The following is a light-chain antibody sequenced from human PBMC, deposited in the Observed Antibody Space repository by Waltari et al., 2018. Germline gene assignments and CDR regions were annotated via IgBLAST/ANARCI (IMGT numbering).Light chain of an antibody. CDR1: QSITSN. J-gene: IGKJ4*01. CDR2: GAS. Sequence: EIVMTQSPATLSVSPGERAILSCGASQSITSNLAWYQQKPGQAPSLLIYGASTRATDIPGRFSGSGSGTEFNLTISSLQSEDFAVYYCQQYHNWPPLTFGGGTKVEIK. V-gene: IGKV3D-15*01. CDR3: QQYHNWPPLT.